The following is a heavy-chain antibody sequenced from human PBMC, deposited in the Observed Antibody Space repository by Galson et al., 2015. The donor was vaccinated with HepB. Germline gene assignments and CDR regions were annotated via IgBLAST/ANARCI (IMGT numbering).Heavy chain of an antibody. J-gene: IGHJ4*02. CDR2: IYYTGST. Sequence: SETLSLTCTVSGDSIRSHYWSWIRQPPGNGLEWIGYIYYTGSTNYNPSLKSRVIISVDTSKTQFSLKLSSVTAADTAVYYCARADFGDYGLFFDSWGQGTLVTVSS. CDR3: ARADFGDYGLFFDS. CDR1: GDSIRSHY. D-gene: IGHD4-17*01. V-gene: IGHV4-59*11.